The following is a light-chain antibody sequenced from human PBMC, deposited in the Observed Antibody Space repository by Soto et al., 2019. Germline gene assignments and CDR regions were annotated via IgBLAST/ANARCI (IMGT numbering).Light chain of an antibody. Sequence: QLVLTQSPSAYASLGASVKLTCTLSSGHINYAIAWHQQQPEKGPRYLMKLNRYGSHSKGDGIPNRFSGSSSGAERYLTISSLQSEDEAEYYCQTWGTGIVIFGGGTKLTVL. CDR2: LNRYGSH. CDR3: QTWGTGIVI. V-gene: IGLV4-69*01. J-gene: IGLJ2*01. CDR1: SGHINYA.